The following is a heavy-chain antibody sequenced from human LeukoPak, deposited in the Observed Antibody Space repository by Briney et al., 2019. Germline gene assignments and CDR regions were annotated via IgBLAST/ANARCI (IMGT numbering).Heavy chain of an antibody. J-gene: IGHJ6*02. D-gene: IGHD3-10*01. CDR1: GGSMSSYY. V-gene: IGHV4-4*07. Sequence: PSETLSLTCTVSGGSMSSYYWSFIRQSAGTGLEWLGRIHTSGTTWYNPSLKSRVTLSVDASKNQFSLKLSSVTAADTAVYYCARYGSGSYSFGMDVWGRGTTVTVSS. CDR2: IHTSGTT. CDR3: ARYGSGSYSFGMDV.